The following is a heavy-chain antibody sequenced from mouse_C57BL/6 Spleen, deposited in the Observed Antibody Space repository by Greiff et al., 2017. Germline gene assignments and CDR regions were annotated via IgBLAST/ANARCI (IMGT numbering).Heavy chain of an antibody. CDR2: ISYDGSN. Sequence: EVKLMESGPGLVKPSQSLSLTCSVTGYSITSGYYWNWIRQFPGNKLEWMGYISYDGSNNYNPSLKNRISITRDTSKNQFFLKLNSVTTEDTATXYCARDYYGSSYRFAYWGQGTLVTVSA. CDR3: ARDYYGSSYRFAY. V-gene: IGHV3-6*01. CDR1: GYSITSGYY. J-gene: IGHJ3*01. D-gene: IGHD1-1*01.